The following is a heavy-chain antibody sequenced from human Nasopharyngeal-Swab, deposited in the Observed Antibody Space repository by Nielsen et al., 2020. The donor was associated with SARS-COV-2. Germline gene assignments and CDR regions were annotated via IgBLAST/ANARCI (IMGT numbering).Heavy chain of an antibody. CDR3: ARVGLVGARYYYGMDV. CDR2: INPNSGGT. CDR1: LYTFTGYY. V-gene: IGHV1-2*02. Sequence: ASVKVSCKASLYTFTGYYMHWVRQAPGQGLEWMGWINPNSGGTNYAQKFQGRVTMTRDTSISTAYMELSRLRSDDTAVYYCARVGLVGARYYYGMDVWGQGTTVTVSS. J-gene: IGHJ6*02. D-gene: IGHD1-26*01.